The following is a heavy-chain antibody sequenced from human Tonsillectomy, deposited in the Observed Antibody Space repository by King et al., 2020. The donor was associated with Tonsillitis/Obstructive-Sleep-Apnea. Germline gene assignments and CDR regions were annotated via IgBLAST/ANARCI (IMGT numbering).Heavy chain of an antibody. D-gene: IGHD2-8*01. V-gene: IGHV3-33*01. J-gene: IGHJ4*02. CDR2: IWYDGSNK. CDR3: ARGGTYCTNGVCFTLPYYFDF. CDR1: GFTFSSYG. Sequence: VQLVESGGGVVQPGRSLRLSCAASGFTFSSYGMHWVRQAPGKGLEWVAVIWYDGSNKYYADSVKGRFTISRDNSKNTLYLQMNSLRAEDTAVYYCARGGTYCTNGVCFTLPYYFDFRGQGTLGTGSS.